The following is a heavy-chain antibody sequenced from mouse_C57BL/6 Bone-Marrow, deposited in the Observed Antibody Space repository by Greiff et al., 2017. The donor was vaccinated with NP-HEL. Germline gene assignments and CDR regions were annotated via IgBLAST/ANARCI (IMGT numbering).Heavy chain of an antibody. J-gene: IGHJ3*01. Sequence: VKLMESGPGLVAPSQSLSITCTVSGFSLTSYAISWVRQPPGKGLEWLGVIWPGGGTNYNSALKSRLSISKDNSKSQVFLKMNRLQTDDTARYYGATLCDGSSSFAYWGQGTLVTVSA. CDR3: ATLCDGSSSFAY. V-gene: IGHV2-9-1*01. D-gene: IGHD1-1*01. CDR1: GFSLTSYA. CDR2: IWPGGGT.